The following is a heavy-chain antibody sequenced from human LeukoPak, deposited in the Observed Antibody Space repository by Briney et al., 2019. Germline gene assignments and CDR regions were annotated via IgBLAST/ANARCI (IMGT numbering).Heavy chain of an antibody. Sequence: PGGYLRLSCAASGFTFSSYAMTWVRQAPVKGLEWLSVVTDTGGNTYHADSVKGRFTISRDNSKNTVYLEMNSLRVEDTAVYYCAKGTVRSCSGPSCYPLDSWGQGTLVTVSS. D-gene: IGHD2-15*01. V-gene: IGHV3-23*01. CDR2: VTDTGGNT. CDR3: AKGTVRSCSGPSCYPLDS. J-gene: IGHJ4*02. CDR1: GFTFSSYA.